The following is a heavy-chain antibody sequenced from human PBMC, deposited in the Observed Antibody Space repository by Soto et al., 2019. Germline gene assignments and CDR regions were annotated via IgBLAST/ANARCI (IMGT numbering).Heavy chain of an antibody. D-gene: IGHD6-13*01. CDR2: ISGSGGTT. CDR3: ATISDRGIAAALDS. V-gene: IGHV3-23*01. J-gene: IGHJ4*02. Sequence: EVQLLESGGGLVRPGGSLRLSCVASTFTFTDYAMSWVRQAPGEGLEWVSGISGSGGTTYYAESVKGRFSISRDNSKNTLYVHLNNLRVEDTAIYYCATISDRGIAAALDSWGQGTLVTVSS. CDR1: TFTFTDYA.